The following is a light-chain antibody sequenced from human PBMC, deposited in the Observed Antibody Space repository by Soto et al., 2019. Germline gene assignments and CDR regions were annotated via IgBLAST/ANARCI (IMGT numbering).Light chain of an antibody. Sequence: IVLTQSPGTLSLSPGERATLSCRASQSVSSSYLAWYQQKPGQAPRLLIYGASSRATGIPDRFSGSGSGTDFTLTISRLESEDFAVYYCQQYGSSPPDTFGGGTNVEIK. CDR2: GAS. CDR3: QQYGSSPPDT. V-gene: IGKV3-20*01. CDR1: QSVSSSY. J-gene: IGKJ4*01.